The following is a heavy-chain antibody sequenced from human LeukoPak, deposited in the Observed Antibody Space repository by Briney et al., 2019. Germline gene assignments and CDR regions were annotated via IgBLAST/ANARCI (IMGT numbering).Heavy chain of an antibody. CDR3: ARGGRKTVAGTIDY. CDR2: ISTSGNAI. D-gene: IGHD1-1*01. V-gene: IGHV3-11*04. J-gene: IGHJ4*02. Sequence: GGSLRLSCAASGFTFSDYYMSWIRQAPGKGLEWVSYISTSGNAIYYADSVKGRFTISRDNAQNSLYLQMNSLRAEDTAVYYCARGGRKTVAGTIDYWGQGTLVTVSS. CDR1: GFTFSDYY.